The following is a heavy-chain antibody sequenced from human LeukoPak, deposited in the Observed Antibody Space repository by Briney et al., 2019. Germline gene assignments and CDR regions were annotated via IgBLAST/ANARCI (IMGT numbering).Heavy chain of an antibody. CDR3: ARVRYSWYADY. CDR2: IYYSGST. D-gene: IGHD6-13*01. CDR1: GGSLSSYY. Sequence: SETLSLTCIVSGGSLSSYYWSSIRQPPGKGLEWVGYIYYSGSTNYNPSLKSRVTISVDTSKNQFSLKLSSVTAADTAVYYCARVRYSWYADYWGQGTLVTVSS. V-gene: IGHV4-59*01. J-gene: IGHJ4*02.